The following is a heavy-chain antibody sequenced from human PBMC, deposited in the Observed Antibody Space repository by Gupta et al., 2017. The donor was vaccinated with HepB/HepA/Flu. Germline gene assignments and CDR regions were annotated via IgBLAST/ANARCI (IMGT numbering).Heavy chain of an antibody. J-gene: IGHJ4*02. CDR3: ARHRPQGRIVPSGEVDY. V-gene: IGHV5-51*01. Sequence: EVQLVQSGAEVKKPGESLKISCTISGYKFTSYWNGWVRQVPGKGLEWMGIIYPGDSDTRYSPSFQGQVTISADKSISTAYLQWSSLKASDSAMYYCARHRPQGRIVPSGEVDYGGQGTLVTVSS. CDR1: GYKFTSYW. D-gene: IGHD1-26*01. CDR2: IYPGDSDT.